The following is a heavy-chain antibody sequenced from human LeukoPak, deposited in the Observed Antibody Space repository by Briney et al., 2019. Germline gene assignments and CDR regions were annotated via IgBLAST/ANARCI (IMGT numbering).Heavy chain of an antibody. V-gene: IGHV4-4*07. J-gene: IGHJ4*02. Sequence: PSETLSLTCTVSGYSISSGYYWGWIRQPAGKGLEWIGRIYTSGSTNYNPSLKSRVTMSVDTSKNQFSLKLSSVTAADTAVYYCAIFSNYFDYWGQGTLVTVSS. CDR2: IYTSGST. CDR1: GYSISSGYY. CDR3: AIFSNYFDY.